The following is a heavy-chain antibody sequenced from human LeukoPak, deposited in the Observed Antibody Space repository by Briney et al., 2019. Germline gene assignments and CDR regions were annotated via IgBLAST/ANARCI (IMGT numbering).Heavy chain of an antibody. CDR1: GFTFSSYA. D-gene: IGHD6-13*01. Sequence: GSLRLSCAASGFTFSSYAMHWVRQAPGKGLEWVAVISYDGSNKYYADSVKGRFTISRDNSKNTLYLQMNSLRAEDTAVYYCAREDSPGIAESYYFDYWGQGTLVTVSS. J-gene: IGHJ4*02. CDR2: ISYDGSNK. CDR3: AREDSPGIAESYYFDY. V-gene: IGHV3-30*04.